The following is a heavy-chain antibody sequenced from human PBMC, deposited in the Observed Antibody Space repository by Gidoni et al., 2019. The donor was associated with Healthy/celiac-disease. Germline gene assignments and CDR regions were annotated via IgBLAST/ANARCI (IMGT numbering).Heavy chain of an antibody. V-gene: IGHV3-21*01. CDR3: ARDFNYGGNSGAFDI. CDR2: IISSSSYI. J-gene: IGHJ3*02. CDR1: GFTVRSYS. D-gene: IGHD4-17*01. Sequence: EVKLVESGGGLVKPGGYLRLPCAASGFTVRSYSMNWVRQAPGKGLEWVSSIISSSSYIYYADSVKGRFTISRDNAKNSLYLQMNSLRAEDTAVYYCARDFNYGGNSGAFDIWGQGTMVTVSS.